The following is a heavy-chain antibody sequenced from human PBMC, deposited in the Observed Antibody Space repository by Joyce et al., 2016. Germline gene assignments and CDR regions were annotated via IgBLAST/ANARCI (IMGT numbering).Heavy chain of an antibody. D-gene: IGHD2-21*02. CDR2: IYYGGST. CDR1: GDSISSTSYY. CDR3: ARRDVAVTPISPFDY. Sequence: QLLLQESGSGLVKPSETLSLSCSVSGDSISSTSYYWGWIRQPPGKGLEWIGDIYYGGSTYYHPSLKSRVTISVDTSKNQFSLRLSSVTAADTAIYYCARRDVAVTPISPFDYWGQGTLVTVSS. J-gene: IGHJ4*02. V-gene: IGHV4-39*01.